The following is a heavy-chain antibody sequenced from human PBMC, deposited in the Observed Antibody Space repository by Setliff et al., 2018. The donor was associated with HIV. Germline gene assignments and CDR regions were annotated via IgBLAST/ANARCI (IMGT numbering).Heavy chain of an antibody. D-gene: IGHD6-6*01. CDR3: ARGYSSSLGWFDP. Sequence: PSETLSLTCTISGGSISSAGYYWDWIRQYPGKGLEWIGYIYYSGSAYYNPSLKSRVTIALDTSKNQFSLKLSSVTAADTAVYYCARGYSSSLGWFDPWGQGTLVTVSS. CDR2: IYYSGSA. CDR1: GGSISSAGYY. J-gene: IGHJ5*02. V-gene: IGHV4-31*03.